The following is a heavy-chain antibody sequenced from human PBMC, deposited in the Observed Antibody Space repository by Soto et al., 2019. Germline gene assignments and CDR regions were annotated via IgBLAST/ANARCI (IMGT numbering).Heavy chain of an antibody. V-gene: IGHV1-69*06. D-gene: IGHD2-2*01. CDR1: GGTFSSYA. J-gene: IGHJ6*02. CDR3: ARSMRVPAAMAYYGMDV. Sequence: QVQLVQSGAEVKKPGSSVKVSCKASGGTFSSYAISWVRQAPGQGLEWMGGIIPIFGTANYAQKFQGRVTITADKSTSTVYMELSSLRSEDTAVFYCARSMRVPAAMAYYGMDVWGQGTTVTVSS. CDR2: IIPIFGTA.